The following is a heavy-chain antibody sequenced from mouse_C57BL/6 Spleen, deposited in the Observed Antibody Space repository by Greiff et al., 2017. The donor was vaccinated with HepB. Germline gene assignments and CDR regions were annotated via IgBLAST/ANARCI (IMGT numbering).Heavy chain of an antibody. D-gene: IGHD1-3*01. Sequence: QVQLQQPGAELVMPGASVKLSCKASGYTFTSYWMHWVKQRPGQGLEWIGEIDPSDSYTNYNQKFKGKSTLTVDKSSSTAYMQLSSLTSEDSAVYYCARGGKGATDWYFDVWGTGTTVTVSS. V-gene: IGHV1-69*01. CDR2: IDPSDSYT. CDR3: ARGGKGATDWYFDV. J-gene: IGHJ1*03. CDR1: GYTFTSYW.